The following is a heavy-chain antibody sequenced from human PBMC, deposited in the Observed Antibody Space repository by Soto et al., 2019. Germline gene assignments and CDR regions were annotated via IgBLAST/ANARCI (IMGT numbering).Heavy chain of an antibody. V-gene: IGHV1-46*01. CDR3: AREGCSSTSCYRGGGWFDP. D-gene: IGHD2-2*01. J-gene: IGHJ5*02. CDR1: GYTFTSYY. CDR2: INPSGGST. Sequence: ASVKVSCKASGYTFTSYYMHWVRQAPGQGLEWMGIINPSGGSTSYAQKFQGRVTMTRDTSTSTVYMELSSLRSVDTAVYYCAREGCSSTSCYRGGGWFDPWGQGTLVTVSS.